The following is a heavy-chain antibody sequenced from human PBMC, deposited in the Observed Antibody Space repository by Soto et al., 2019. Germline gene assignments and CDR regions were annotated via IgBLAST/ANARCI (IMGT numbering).Heavy chain of an antibody. Sequence: SQTLSLTCVISGDSVSSNTAAWNWIRSSPSRGLEWLGRTYYRSNWRHDYAVSVKSRITVNPDISKNHFSLQLNSVTPDDTAVYYCARGVAGSGFDLWGQGTLVTVSS. J-gene: IGHJ4*02. CDR3: ARGVAGSGFDL. V-gene: IGHV6-1*01. CDR1: GDSVSSNTAA. CDR2: TYYRSNWRH. D-gene: IGHD6-19*01.